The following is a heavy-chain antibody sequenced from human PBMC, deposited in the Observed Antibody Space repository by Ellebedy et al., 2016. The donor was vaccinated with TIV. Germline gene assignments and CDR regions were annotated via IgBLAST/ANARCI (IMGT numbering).Heavy chain of an antibody. Sequence: AASVKDSCKVTGYTLTELSMHWARQAPGKGLEWMGGFDPEDGETIYAQKFQGRVTITRDTSASTAYMELSSLRSEDTAVYYCARGDRVAPPFDYWGQGTLVTVSS. D-gene: IGHD2-15*01. J-gene: IGHJ4*02. CDR3: ARGDRVAPPFDY. CDR2: FDPEDGET. CDR1: GYTLTELS. V-gene: IGHV1-24*01.